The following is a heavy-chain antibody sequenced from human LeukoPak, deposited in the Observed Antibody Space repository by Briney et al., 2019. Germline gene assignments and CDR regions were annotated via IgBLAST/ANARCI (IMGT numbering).Heavy chain of an antibody. CDR1: GGSISTYY. CDR3: ARLGTHGDYLNP. D-gene: IGHD4-17*01. J-gene: IGHJ5*02. V-gene: IGHV4-59*08. Sequence: SETLSLTCTVSGGSISTYYWSWIRQPPGKGLEWLGYIYYSGTTNFNSSLKSRVIISLDTSKSQFSLKLNSVTAADTAVYYCARLGTHGDYLNPWGQGTLVTVSS. CDR2: IYYSGTT.